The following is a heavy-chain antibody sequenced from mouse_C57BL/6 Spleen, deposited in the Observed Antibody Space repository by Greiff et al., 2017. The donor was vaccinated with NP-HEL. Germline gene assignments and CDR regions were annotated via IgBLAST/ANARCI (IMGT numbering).Heavy chain of an antibody. J-gene: IGHJ2*01. V-gene: IGHV1-52*01. CDR1: GYTFTSYW. CDR3: ARKGDWSNFDY. CDR2: IDPSDSET. D-gene: IGHD3-3*01. Sequence: QVQLKQPGAELVRPGSSVKLSCKASGYTFTSYWMHWVKQRPIQGLEWIGNIDPSDSETHYNQKFKDKATLTVDKSSSTAYMQLSSLTSEDSAVYYCARKGDWSNFDYWGQGTTLTVSS.